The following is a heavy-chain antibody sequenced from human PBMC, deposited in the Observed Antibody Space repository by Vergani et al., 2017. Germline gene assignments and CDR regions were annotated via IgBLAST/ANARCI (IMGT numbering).Heavy chain of an antibody. CDR3: ARTRIAAAGTSYYYYGMDV. CDR1: GGSFSGYY. V-gene: IGHV4-34*01. J-gene: IGHJ6*02. CDR2: INHSGST. D-gene: IGHD6-13*01. Sequence: QVQLPQWGAGLLKPSETLSLTCAVYGGSFSGYYWSWIRQPPGKGLEWIGEINHSGSTNYNPSLKSRVTISVDTSKNQFSLKLSSVTAADTAVYYCARTRIAAAGTSYYYYGMDVWGQGTTVTVSS.